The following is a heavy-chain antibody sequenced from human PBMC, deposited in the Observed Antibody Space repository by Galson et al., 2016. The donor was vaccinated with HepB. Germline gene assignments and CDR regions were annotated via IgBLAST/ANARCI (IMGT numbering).Heavy chain of an antibody. CDR1: GFSLSSSGVA. D-gene: IGHD3-16*01. CDR3: AHRPEGAIKGYCDDTNCYGGVFFDY. CDR2: HYWDGDQ. V-gene: IGHV2-5*02. Sequence: PALVKPTQTLTLTCTFSGFSLSSSGVAVGWLRQPPGKALEWLAFHYWDGDQRYSPSLKSRLTITTDTSKNQVVLTLTNVDPVDTATYYCAHRPEGAIKGYCDDTNCYGGVFFDYWGQGILVTVSS. J-gene: IGHJ4*02.